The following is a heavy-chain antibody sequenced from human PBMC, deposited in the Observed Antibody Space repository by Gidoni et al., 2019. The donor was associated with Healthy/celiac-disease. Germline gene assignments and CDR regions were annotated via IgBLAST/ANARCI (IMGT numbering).Heavy chain of an antibody. CDR2: INPNSGGT. CDR3: ARDWQQDNRGCSGGSCYSPDAFDI. D-gene: IGHD2-15*01. Sequence: QVQLVQSGAEVKKPGASVKVSCKASGYTFTGYYMHWVRQAPGQGLEWMGWINPNSGGTNYAQKFQGRVTMTRDTSISTAYMKLSRLRSDDTAVYYCARDWQQDNRGCSGGSCYSPDAFDIWGQGTMVTVSS. J-gene: IGHJ3*02. V-gene: IGHV1-2*02. CDR1: GYTFTGYY.